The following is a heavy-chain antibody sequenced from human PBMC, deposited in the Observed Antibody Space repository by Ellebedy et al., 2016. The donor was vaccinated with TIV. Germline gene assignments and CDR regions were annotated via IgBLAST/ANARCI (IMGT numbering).Heavy chain of an antibody. CDR3: ARTQSYFEY. D-gene: IGHD1-14*01. Sequence: GESLKISCAASGFTFSTYSMNWVRQAPGKGLEWVSIISANGGTTYSADSVKGRFTISRDNSKNTLFLQMSSLRAEDTAVYYCARTQSYFEYWGQGTLVTVSS. V-gene: IGHV3-23*01. J-gene: IGHJ4*02. CDR2: ISANGGTT. CDR1: GFTFSTYS.